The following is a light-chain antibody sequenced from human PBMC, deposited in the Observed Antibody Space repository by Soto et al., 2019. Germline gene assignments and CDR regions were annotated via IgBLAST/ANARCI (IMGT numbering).Light chain of an antibody. J-gene: IGKJ4*01. V-gene: IGKV2-28*01. Sequence: DIVMTQSPLSLPVTPGEPASISCRSSQSLLHSNGYNYLDWYLQKPGQSPQILIYLGSHRASGVPDRFSGSGSGTDFTLKISRVEAEDDGVYYCMQALQTPTFGGGTRVEIK. CDR2: LGS. CDR1: QSLLHSNGYNY. CDR3: MQALQTPT.